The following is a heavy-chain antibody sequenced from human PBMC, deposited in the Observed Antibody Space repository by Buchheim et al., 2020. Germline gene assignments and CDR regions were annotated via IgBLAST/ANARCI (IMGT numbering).Heavy chain of an antibody. CDR2: INSDGTGT. V-gene: IGHV3-74*03. D-gene: IGHD2-8*01. CDR3: VREGLIANYAMDV. Sequence: EVQLVESGGGLVQPGGSLRLSCAASGFTFSSYWMHWVRQVPGKGLMWVSRINSDGTGTMYADSVKGRFTMSRDNARNTLYLEINSLRADDTAVYYCVREGLIANYAMDVWGRGTT. CDR1: GFTFSSYW. J-gene: IGHJ6*02.